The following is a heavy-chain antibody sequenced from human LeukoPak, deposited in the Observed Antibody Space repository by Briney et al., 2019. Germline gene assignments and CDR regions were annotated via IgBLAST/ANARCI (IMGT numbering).Heavy chain of an antibody. D-gene: IGHD6-13*01. Sequence: ASVKVSCKASGYTFTSYYMHWVRQAPGQGLEWMGIINPSGGSTSYAQKFQGRVTMTRDMSTSTVYMELSSLRSEDTAVYYCASEMLAAAGGTTVLFDPWGQGTLVTVSS. CDR1: GYTFTSYY. CDR2: INPSGGST. V-gene: IGHV1-46*01. J-gene: IGHJ5*02. CDR3: ASEMLAAAGGTTVLFDP.